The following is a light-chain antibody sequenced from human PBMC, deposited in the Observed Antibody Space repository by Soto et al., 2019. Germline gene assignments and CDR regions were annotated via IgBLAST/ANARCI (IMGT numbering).Light chain of an antibody. Sequence: EGVLTQSPDTLSLSPGERSTLSCRASQSVSSYLAWYQQKPGQAPRLLIYDASNRATGIPARFSGSGSGTDFTLTISSLEPEDFAVYYCQQRSNWPPSFGQGTLLEIK. V-gene: IGKV3-11*01. CDR2: DAS. CDR1: QSVSSY. CDR3: QQRSNWPPS. J-gene: IGKJ5*01.